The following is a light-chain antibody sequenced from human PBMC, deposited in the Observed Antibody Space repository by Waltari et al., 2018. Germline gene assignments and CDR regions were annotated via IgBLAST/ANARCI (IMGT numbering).Light chain of an antibody. V-gene: IGLV2-23*02. Sequence: QSALTQPASVSGSSGQSITISCTGTRSDVGNYNLVSWYQKHPGKAPKLMIYEVNKRPSGASNRFAGSKSGNTASLTISGLQAEDEADYYCSSYAGSNTYMIFGGGTKLTVL. CDR3: SSYAGSNTYMI. CDR1: RSDVGNYNL. CDR2: EVN. J-gene: IGLJ2*01.